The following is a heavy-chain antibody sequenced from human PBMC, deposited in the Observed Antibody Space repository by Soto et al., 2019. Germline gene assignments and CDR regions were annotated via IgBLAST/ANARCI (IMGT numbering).Heavy chain of an antibody. CDR2: IYYSGST. CDR1: GGSISSSSYY. Sequence: PSETLSLTCTVSGGSISSSSYYWGWIRQPPGKGLEWIGNIYYSGSTNYNPSLKSRVTISVDTSKNQFSLKLSSVTAADTAVYYCARHVPRSLWFGELLFDYWGQGTLVTVSS. D-gene: IGHD3-10*01. J-gene: IGHJ4*02. V-gene: IGHV4-39*01. CDR3: ARHVPRSLWFGELLFDY.